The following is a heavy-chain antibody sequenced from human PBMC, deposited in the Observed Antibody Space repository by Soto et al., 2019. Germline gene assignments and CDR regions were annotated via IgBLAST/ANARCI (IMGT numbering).Heavy chain of an antibody. CDR2: ISGSGAIT. Sequence: PGGSLRLSCVASGFNFSNYVMSWVCQAPGKGLEWVSAISGSGAITYYADSVGGRFTVSRDNSKKMLYLQVNSLRAEDTAVYYCAKHHYSTWGSYYTDNWFDPWGQGTLVTVSS. D-gene: IGHD3-10*01. J-gene: IGHJ5*02. CDR3: AKHHYSTWGSYYTDNWFDP. CDR1: GFNFSNYV. V-gene: IGHV3-23*01.